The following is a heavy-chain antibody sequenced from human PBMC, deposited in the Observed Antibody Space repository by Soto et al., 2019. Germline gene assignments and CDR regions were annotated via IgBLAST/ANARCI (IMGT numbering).Heavy chain of an antibody. J-gene: IGHJ6*03. CDR3: ARVGLYYDFWSGYWGTDYYYYYYMDV. CDR1: GFTFSSYW. Sequence: GGSLRLSCAASGFTFSSYWMSWVRQAPGKGLEWVANIKQDGSEKYYVDSVKGRLTISRDNAKNSLYLQMNSLRAEDTAVYYCARVGLYYDFWSGYWGTDYYYYYYMDVWGKGTTVTVPS. D-gene: IGHD3-3*01. CDR2: IKQDGSEK. V-gene: IGHV3-7*01.